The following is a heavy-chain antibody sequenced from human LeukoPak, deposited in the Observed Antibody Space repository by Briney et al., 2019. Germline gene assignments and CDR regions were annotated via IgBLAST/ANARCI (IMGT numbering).Heavy chain of an antibody. CDR1: GFTVSSYY. J-gene: IGHJ6*04. CDR3: ARESPMVRGVVDGMDV. Sequence: GGSLRLSCSASGFTVSSYYMSWVRQAPGKGLEWVSVIYSGGSTYYADSVKGRFTISRDNSKNTLYLQMNGLRAEDTAVYYCARESPMVRGVVDGMDVWGKGTTVTVSS. D-gene: IGHD3-10*01. CDR2: IYSGGST. V-gene: IGHV3-53*01.